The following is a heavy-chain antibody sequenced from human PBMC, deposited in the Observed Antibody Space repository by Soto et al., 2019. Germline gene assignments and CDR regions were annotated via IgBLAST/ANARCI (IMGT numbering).Heavy chain of an antibody. D-gene: IGHD2-8*01. CDR1: GFTFSNYW. Sequence: EVQLVESGGGLVQPGGSLRLSCAASGFTFSNYWMHWVRQAPGKGLVWVSRINSDGSTTSYADSVKGRFTISRDNAKNTLYLQMNSLTAEDTAVDYFARASNVLNPRWYVDLWCGGTLVTVSS. V-gene: IGHV3-74*01. J-gene: IGHJ2*01. CDR2: INSDGSTT. CDR3: ARASNVLNPRWYVDL.